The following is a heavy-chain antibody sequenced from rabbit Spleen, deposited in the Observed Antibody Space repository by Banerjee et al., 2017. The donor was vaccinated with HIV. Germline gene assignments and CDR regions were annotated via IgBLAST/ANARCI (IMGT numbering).Heavy chain of an antibody. V-gene: IGHV1S45*01. CDR3: AREPSVTAYAYFDL. D-gene: IGHD6-1*01. J-gene: IGHJ4*01. CDR1: GFSFSDRDV. Sequence: QEQLVESGGGLVKPEGSLTLTCKASGFSFSDRDVMCWVRQAPGKGLQWIACISGGSSDTSYYASWAKGRFTISKTSSTTVTLQMTSLTAADTATYFCAREPSVTAYAYFDLWGPGTLVTVS. CDR2: ISGGSSDTS.